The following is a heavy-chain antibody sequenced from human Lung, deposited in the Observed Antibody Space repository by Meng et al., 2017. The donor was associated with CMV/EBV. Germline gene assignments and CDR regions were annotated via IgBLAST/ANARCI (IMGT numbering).Heavy chain of an antibody. D-gene: IGHD2-21*01. CDR1: GHTFSSYG. Sequence: GGPLRLXCAASGHTFSSYGMRWVRQSPGKGLEWVASIGATARGTYYADSVKGRFTFSRDNAKNTRCLQMNNLRPEDTAVYNCAKYSAVGERLYYFDYWGQGXMVTVSS. CDR2: IGATARGT. CDR3: AKYSAVGERLYYFDY. J-gene: IGHJ4*01. V-gene: IGHV3-23*01.